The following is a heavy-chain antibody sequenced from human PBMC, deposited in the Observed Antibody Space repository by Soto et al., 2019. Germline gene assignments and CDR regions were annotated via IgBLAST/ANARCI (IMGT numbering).Heavy chain of an antibody. CDR2: INPNSGGT. Sequence: ASVKVSCKASGYTFTGYYMHWVRQAPGQGLEWMGWINPNSGGTNYAQKFQGWVTISADKSISTAYLQWSSLKASDTAMYYCARHHNRYGDYSVDYWGQGTLVTVSS. V-gene: IGHV1-2*04. D-gene: IGHD4-17*01. CDR1: GYTFTGYY. CDR3: ARHHNRYGDYSVDY. J-gene: IGHJ4*02.